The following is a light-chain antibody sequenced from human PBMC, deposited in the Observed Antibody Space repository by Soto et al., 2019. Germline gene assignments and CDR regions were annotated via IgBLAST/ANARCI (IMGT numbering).Light chain of an antibody. V-gene: IGKV3-15*01. CDR3: QQYNNWPPLP. CDR1: QSVSSN. Sequence: EIVMTQSPATLSVSPGERATLSCRASQSVSSNLAWYQQKPGQAPRLLIYGASTRATGIPGRFSGSGSGTEFTLIISRLQSEDFTVYYCQQYNNWPPLPFGGGTKVEIK. J-gene: IGKJ4*01. CDR2: GAS.